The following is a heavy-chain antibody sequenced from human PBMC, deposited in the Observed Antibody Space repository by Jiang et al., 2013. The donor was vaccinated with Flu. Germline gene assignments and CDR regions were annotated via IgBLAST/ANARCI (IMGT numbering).Heavy chain of an antibody. J-gene: IGHJ6*01. CDR3: ARESGGYDILTGSRGPYYYGMDV. V-gene: IGHV4-61*01. CDR2: IYYSGST. CDR1: GGSVSSGSYY. D-gene: IGHD3-9*01. Sequence: GPGLVKPSETLSLTCTVSGGSVSSGSYYWSWIRQPPGKGLEWIGYIYYSGSTNYNPSLKSRVTISVDTSKNQFSLKLSSVTAADTAVYYCARESGGYDILTGSRGPYYYGMDV.